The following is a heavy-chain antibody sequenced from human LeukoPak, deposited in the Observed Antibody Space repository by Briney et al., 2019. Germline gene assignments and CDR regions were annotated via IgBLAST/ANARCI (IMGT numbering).Heavy chain of an antibody. Sequence: GGSLRLSCAASGFTFSSYWMHWVRQAPGKGLVWVSLINSDGSSTIYADSVKGRFTISRDNVKNTLYLQMNSLRAEDTAVYYCARGLTIFGVVNDAFDIWGQGTMVTVSS. CDR1: GFTFSSYW. J-gene: IGHJ3*02. CDR3: ARGLTIFGVVNDAFDI. V-gene: IGHV3-74*01. CDR2: INSDGSST. D-gene: IGHD3-3*01.